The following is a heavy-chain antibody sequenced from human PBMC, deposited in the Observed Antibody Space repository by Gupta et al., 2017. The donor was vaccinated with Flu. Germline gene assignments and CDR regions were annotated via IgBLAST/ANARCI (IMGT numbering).Heavy chain of an antibody. D-gene: IGHD3-3*01. V-gene: IGHV1-2*02. CDR1: GYY. CDR3: ARVGESGDYDLGGMDV. CDR2: INPNSGGT. J-gene: IGHJ6*02. Sequence: GYYMHWVRQAPGQGLEWMGWINPNSGGTNYAQNFQGRLTMTRDTSISTAYMELSRLRSDDTAVYYCARVGESGDYDLGGMDVWGQGTTVTVSS.